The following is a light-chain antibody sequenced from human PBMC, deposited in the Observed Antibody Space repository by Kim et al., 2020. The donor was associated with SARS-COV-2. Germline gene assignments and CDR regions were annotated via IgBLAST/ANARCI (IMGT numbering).Light chain of an antibody. Sequence: SPGEDATLSCRASQSVSTTYLAWYQQKSGQAPRLLIYGTSSRATGIPDRFSGSGSGTDFTLTISRLEPEDFAVYYCQQYGTSPRTFGGGTKVDIK. V-gene: IGKV3-20*01. J-gene: IGKJ4*01. CDR3: QQYGTSPRT. CDR2: GTS. CDR1: QSVSTTY.